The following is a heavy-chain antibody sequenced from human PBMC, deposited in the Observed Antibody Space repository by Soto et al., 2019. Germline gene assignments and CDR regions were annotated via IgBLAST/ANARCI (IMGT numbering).Heavy chain of an antibody. CDR3: AKEKGHRQWLVGATFDI. Sequence: GGSLRLSCAASGFTFVDYAMHWVRQAPGKGLEWVSGIRWNSGNIGYADSVKGRFTIARDNAKNSLYLQMNNLRAEDTALYYCAKEKGHRQWLVGATFDIWGQGTMVTVSS. V-gene: IGHV3-9*01. CDR2: IRWNSGNI. D-gene: IGHD6-19*01. CDR1: GFTFVDYA. J-gene: IGHJ3*02.